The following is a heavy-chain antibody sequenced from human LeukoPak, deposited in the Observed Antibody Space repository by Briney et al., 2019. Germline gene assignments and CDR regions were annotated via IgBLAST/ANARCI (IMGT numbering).Heavy chain of an antibody. CDR3: ARDRLQKYYYYGMDV. J-gene: IGHJ6*02. CDR1: GYTFTSYY. V-gene: IGHV1-46*01. D-gene: IGHD5-24*01. CDR2: INPSGGST. Sequence: GESLKISCKGSGYTFTSYYMHWVRQAPGQGLEWMGIINPSGGSTSYAQKFQGRVTMTRDTSTSTVYMELSSLRSEDTAVYYCARDRLQKYYYYGMDVWGQGTTVTVSS.